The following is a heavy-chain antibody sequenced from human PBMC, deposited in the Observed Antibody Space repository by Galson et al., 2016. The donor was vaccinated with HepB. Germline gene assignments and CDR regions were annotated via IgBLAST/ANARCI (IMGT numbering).Heavy chain of an antibody. V-gene: IGHV4-61*02. J-gene: IGHJ6*04. CDR3: ARHDEVLEFSRSPWGAEDQRYYYNGLDV. D-gene: IGHD1-1*01. CDR1: GASINRGTYF. CDR2: IYTAGNS. Sequence: TLSLTCTVSGASINRGTYFWNWVRQPAGKGLEWIGRIYTAGNSNYNPSLRGRVAMSLDTSKNQFSLRLSSVTAADTAVYYCARHDEVLEFSRSPWGAEDQRYYYNGLDVWGKGIAVTVSS.